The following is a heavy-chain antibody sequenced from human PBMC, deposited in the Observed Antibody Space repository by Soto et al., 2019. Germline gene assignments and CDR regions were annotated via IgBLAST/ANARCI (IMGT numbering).Heavy chain of an antibody. CDR3: AKDPYYYGSGSYNWFDP. D-gene: IGHD3-10*01. Sequence: PGGSLRLSCAASGFTFSSCAMGWVRQAPGKGLEWVSAISGSGGSTYYADSVKGRFTISRDNSKNTLYLQMNSLRAEDTAVYYCAKDPYYYGSGSYNWFDPWGQGTLVTVSS. CDR1: GFTFSSCA. V-gene: IGHV3-23*01. CDR2: ISGSGGST. J-gene: IGHJ5*02.